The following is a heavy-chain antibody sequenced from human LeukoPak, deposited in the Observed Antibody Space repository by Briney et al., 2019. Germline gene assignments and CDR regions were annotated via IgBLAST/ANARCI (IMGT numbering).Heavy chain of an antibody. V-gene: IGHV3-23*01. CDR2: ISGSGGST. Sequence: WVSAISGSGGSTYYADSVKGRFTISRDNSKNTLYLQMNSLRAEDTAVYYCAKDLYPDAFDIWGQGTMVTVSS. J-gene: IGHJ3*02. D-gene: IGHD2-8*01. CDR3: AKDLYPDAFDI.